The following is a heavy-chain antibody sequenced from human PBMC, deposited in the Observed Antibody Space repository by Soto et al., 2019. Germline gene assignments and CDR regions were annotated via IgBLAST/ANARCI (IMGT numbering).Heavy chain of an antibody. D-gene: IGHD6-13*01. CDR2: IIPIFGTA. CDR1: GGTFSSYA. CDR3: ATAEQPDHHHYSCYSGMDV. Sequence: QVQLVQSGAEVKKPGSSVKVSCKASGGTFSSYAISWVRQAPGQGLEWVGGIIPIFGTANYARKFQGRVPITAYKISSAAYMERFSLKSEDTAEYYCATAEQPDHHHYSCYSGMDVWGQGTTVTGSS. J-gene: IGHJ6*02. V-gene: IGHV1-69*06.